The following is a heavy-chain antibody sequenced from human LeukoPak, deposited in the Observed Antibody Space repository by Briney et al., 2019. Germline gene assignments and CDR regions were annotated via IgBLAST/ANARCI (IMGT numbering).Heavy chain of an antibody. CDR2: INHSGST. V-gene: IGHV4-34*01. CDR3: ARGTVTTWYYYYYYYMDV. D-gene: IGHD4-11*01. Sequence: SETLSLTCAVYGGSFSGYYWSWIRQPPGKGLEWIGEINHSGSTNYNPSLKSRVTISVDTSKNQFSLKLSSVTAADTAVYYCARGTVTTWYYYYYYYMDVWGKRTTVTASS. CDR1: GGSFSGYY. J-gene: IGHJ6*03.